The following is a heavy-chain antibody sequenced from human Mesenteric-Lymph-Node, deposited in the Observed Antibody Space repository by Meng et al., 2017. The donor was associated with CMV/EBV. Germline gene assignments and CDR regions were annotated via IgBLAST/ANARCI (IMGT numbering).Heavy chain of an antibody. V-gene: IGHV5-51*01. CDR2: IYPHDSET. Sequence: GGSLRLSCKGSGYIFNTYWIGWVRQMPGKGLEWMGIIYPHDSETRYSPSFQGHVTISVDKSISTAYLQWSSLKASDTAMYYCATQGLGYCSNNICYRDYYYGMDVWGQGTTVTVSS. CDR3: ATQGLGYCSNNICYRDYYYGMDV. J-gene: IGHJ6*02. CDR1: GYIFNTYW. D-gene: IGHD2-2*02.